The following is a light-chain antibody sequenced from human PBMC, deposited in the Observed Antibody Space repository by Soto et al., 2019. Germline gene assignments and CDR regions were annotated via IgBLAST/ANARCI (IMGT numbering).Light chain of an antibody. CDR2: YDD. J-gene: IGLJ1*01. V-gene: IGLV1-36*01. Sequence: QSVLTQPPSVSEAPSQRVTISCSGSSSNIGNNGVNWYQQLPGKAPKLLIYYDDLKPSGVSDRFSGSKSGTSASLAISGLQSEDEADYYCATWDDSLNGYVFGIGTKVTVL. CDR1: SSNIGNNG. CDR3: ATWDDSLNGYV.